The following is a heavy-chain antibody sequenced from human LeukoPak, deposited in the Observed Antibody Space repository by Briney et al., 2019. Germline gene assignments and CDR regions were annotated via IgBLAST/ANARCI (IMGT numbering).Heavy chain of an antibody. D-gene: IGHD3-22*01. CDR3: ARSHLSGVVSVYYYYYYMXV. CDR2: IIPIFGTA. Sequence: SVKVSCKASGGTFSSYAISWVRQAPGQGLEWMGGIIPIFGTANYAQKFQGRVTITTDESTSTAYMELSSLRSEDTAVYYCARSHLSGVVSVYYYYYYMXVWGKGTTVT. J-gene: IGHJ6*03. V-gene: IGHV1-69*05. CDR1: GGTFSSYA.